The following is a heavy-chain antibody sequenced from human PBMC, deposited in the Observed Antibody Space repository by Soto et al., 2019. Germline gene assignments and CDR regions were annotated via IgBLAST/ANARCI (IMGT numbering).Heavy chain of an antibody. V-gene: IGHV4-59*01. CDR1: GGSISSYY. CDR3: ARSGYSGLFDY. Sequence: SEILSLTCTVSGGSISSYYWSWIRQPPGKGLEWIGYIYYSGSTNYNPSLKSRVTISVDTSKNQFSLKLSSVTAADTAVYYCARSGYSGLFDYWGQGTLVPVSS. CDR2: IYYSGST. D-gene: IGHD5-12*01. J-gene: IGHJ4*02.